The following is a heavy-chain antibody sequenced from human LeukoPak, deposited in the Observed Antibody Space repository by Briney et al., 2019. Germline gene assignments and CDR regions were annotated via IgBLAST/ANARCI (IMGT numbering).Heavy chain of an antibody. D-gene: IGHD2-2*01. CDR2: IYFSGST. Sequence: SETLSLTCTVSGDSISRANYYWGWVRQPPGKGLEWIGSIYFSGSTYYNPSLKSRVTISVETSKVQFSLKLSSVTAADTAVYYCARDSCSSISCRKKFDNWGQGTLVTVSS. CDR1: GDSISRANYY. CDR3: ARDSCSSISCRKKFDN. J-gene: IGHJ4*02. V-gene: IGHV4-39*07.